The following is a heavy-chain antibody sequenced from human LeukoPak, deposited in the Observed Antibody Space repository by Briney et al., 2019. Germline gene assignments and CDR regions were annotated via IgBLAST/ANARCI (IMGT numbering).Heavy chain of an antibody. D-gene: IGHD2-2*01. V-gene: IGHV1-2*04. J-gene: IGHJ5*02. CDR3: ARGDIVVVPAAICWFDP. Sequence: ASVKVSCKASGYTLTGYYMHWVRQAPGQGLEWMGWINPNSGGTNYAQKFQGWVTMTRDTSISTAYMELSRLRSDDTAVYYCARGDIVVVPAAICWFDPWGQGTLVTVSS. CDR1: GYTLTGYY. CDR2: INPNSGGT.